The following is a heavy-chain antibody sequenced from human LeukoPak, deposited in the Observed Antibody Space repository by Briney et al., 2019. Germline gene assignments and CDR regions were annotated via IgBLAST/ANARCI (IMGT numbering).Heavy chain of an antibody. J-gene: IGHJ6*02. CDR3: ARDGVSGMDV. CDR2: IIPIFGTA. D-gene: IGHD3-16*01. Sequence: SVNVSCKASGGTFSSYAISWVRQAPGQGLEWMGGIIPIFGTANYAQKFQGRVTITADESTSTAYMELSSLRSEDTAVYYCARDGVSGMDVWGQGTTVTVSS. V-gene: IGHV1-69*13. CDR1: GGTFSSYA.